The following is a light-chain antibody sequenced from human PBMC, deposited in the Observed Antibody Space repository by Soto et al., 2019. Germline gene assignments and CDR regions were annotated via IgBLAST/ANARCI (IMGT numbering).Light chain of an antibody. CDR1: QSVTYDQ. Sequence: ENVLTQSPDTLSLSTGERATLSCRASQSVTYDQLAWYRQTPGQAPRLLIYGASSRAAGIPDRFSGSGSGTDFTLTISRLEPEDFVVYHCQQYGDLPPTFGQGTKVDI. J-gene: IGKJ1*01. CDR3: QQYGDLPPT. CDR2: GAS. V-gene: IGKV3-20*01.